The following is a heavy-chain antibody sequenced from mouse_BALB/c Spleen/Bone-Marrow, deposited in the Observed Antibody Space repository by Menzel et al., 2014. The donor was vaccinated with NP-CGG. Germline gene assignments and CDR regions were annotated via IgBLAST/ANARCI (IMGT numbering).Heavy chain of an antibody. V-gene: IGHV14-3*02. CDR1: GFNIKDTY. CDR2: IDPANGNT. Sequence: VQLQQSGAELVKPGASVKLSCTASGFNIKDTYMHWVKQRPEQGLEWIGRIDPANGNTKYDPKFQGKATITADTSSNTAYLQLSSLTSEDTAVYYCDGYDYYQAWFAYWGQGTLVTVSA. CDR3: DGYDYYQAWFAY. D-gene: IGHD2-4*01. J-gene: IGHJ3*01.